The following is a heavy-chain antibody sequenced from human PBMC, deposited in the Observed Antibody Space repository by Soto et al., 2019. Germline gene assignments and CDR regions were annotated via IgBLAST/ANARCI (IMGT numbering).Heavy chain of an antibody. J-gene: IGHJ6*02. CDR3: ATLGYCSGGRCSTLAQYFYGMDV. Sequence: AAVKVSCKASSYNFRSYGISWVRQAPGQGLEGMGWISAYNGNANYAQKFQGRVTLTTXXXTXXAXXELXSLXSDXTAVYYCATLGYCSGGRCSTLAQYFYGMDVWG. D-gene: IGHD2-15*01. CDR2: ISAYNGNA. V-gene: IGHV1-18*01. CDR1: SYNFRSYG.